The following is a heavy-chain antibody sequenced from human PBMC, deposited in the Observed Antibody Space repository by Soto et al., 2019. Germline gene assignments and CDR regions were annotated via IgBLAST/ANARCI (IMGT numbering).Heavy chain of an antibody. CDR1: GGSCSGYY. V-gene: IGHV4-34*01. CDR2: INHRGST. CDR3: ARGLKYSRSAGPNWFDT. Sequence: PSETLSLTCAVYGGSCSGYYWSWIRQPPGKGLEWIGEINHRGSTNYNPALKSRVTISVDTSKNQFSLKLSSVTAADTAVYYCARGLKYSRSAGPNWFDTWGQGTLVTVSS. D-gene: IGHD6-6*01. J-gene: IGHJ5*02.